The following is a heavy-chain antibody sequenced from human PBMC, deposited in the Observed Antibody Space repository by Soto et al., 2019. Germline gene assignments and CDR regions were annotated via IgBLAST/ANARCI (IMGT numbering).Heavy chain of an antibody. CDR3: ASCPQRTLYSHAFDI. CDR2: ISWNSGSI. CDR1: GFTLDGYA. D-gene: IGHD2-15*01. Sequence: PGGAPRISCSAPGFTLDGYALHWGRPAPGEGLEWVSGISWNSGSIGYADSVKGRFTISRDNAKNSLYLQMNSLRAEDTALYYCASCPQRTLYSHAFDIWGQGTMVTVSS. J-gene: IGHJ3*02. V-gene: IGHV3-9*01.